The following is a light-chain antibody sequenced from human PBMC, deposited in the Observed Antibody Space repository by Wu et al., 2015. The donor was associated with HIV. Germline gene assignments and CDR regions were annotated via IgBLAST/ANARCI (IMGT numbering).Light chain of an antibody. CDR3: LQDNNYPRT. Sequence: IQMTQSPSSLSASVGDRVTITCRASQGISSYLAWYQLKPGKAPTLLIYAASTLQSGVPSRFSGSGSGSDFTLTISSLQPDDFATYYCLQDNNYPRTFGQGPRWNSN. J-gene: IGKJ1*01. V-gene: IGKV1-6*01. CDR1: QGISSY. CDR2: AAS.